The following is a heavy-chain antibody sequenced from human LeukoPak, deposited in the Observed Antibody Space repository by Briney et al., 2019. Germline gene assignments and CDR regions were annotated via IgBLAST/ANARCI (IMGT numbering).Heavy chain of an antibody. Sequence: GGSLRLSCAASGFTFSSYAMSWVRQAPGKGLEWVSAISGSGGSTYHADSVKGRFTISRDNSKNTLYLQMNSLRAEDTAVYYCATSNIVNGDFDYWGQGTLVTVSS. D-gene: IGHD2-15*01. J-gene: IGHJ4*02. CDR2: ISGSGGST. CDR1: GFTFSSYA. V-gene: IGHV3-23*01. CDR3: ATSNIVNGDFDY.